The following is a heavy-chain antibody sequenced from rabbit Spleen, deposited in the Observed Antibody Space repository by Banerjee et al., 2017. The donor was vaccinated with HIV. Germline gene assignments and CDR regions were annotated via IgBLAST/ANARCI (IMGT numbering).Heavy chain of an antibody. CDR2: IYTGGSGGI. Sequence: QTLEESGGDLVKPRASLTLTCTASGFDLSNYYYIYWVRQAPGKGLEWIGCIYTGGSGGIYYASWARGRLTISKTSSTTVTLQMTSLTAADTATYFCARDLTNVIGWNFGLWGQGTLVTVS. CDR1: GFDLSNYYY. CDR3: ARDLTNVIGWNFGL. J-gene: IGHJ3*01. D-gene: IGHD1-1*01. V-gene: IGHV1S40*01.